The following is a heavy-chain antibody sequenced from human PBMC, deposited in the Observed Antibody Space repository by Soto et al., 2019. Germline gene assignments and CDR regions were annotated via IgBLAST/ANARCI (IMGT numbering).Heavy chain of an antibody. CDR2: ISAYNGNT. J-gene: IGHJ6*02. V-gene: IGHV1-18*01. CDR1: GYTFTNYG. D-gene: IGHD1-26*01. CDR3: ARGVLGATGSGMDV. Sequence: GASVKVSCKASGYTFTNYGISWVRQAPGQGLEWMGWISAYNGNTKYAQKLQGRVTMTRNTSISTAYMELSSLRSEDTAVYYCARGVLGATGSGMDVWGQGTTVTVSS.